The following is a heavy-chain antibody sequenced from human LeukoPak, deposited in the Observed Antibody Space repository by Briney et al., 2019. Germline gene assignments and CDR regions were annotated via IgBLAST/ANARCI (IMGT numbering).Heavy chain of an antibody. J-gene: IGHJ3*02. V-gene: IGHV1-46*01. Sequence: ASVKVSCKASGYTFTSYYMHWVRQAPGQGLEWMGIINPSGGSTSYAQTFQGRVTMTRDTSTSTVYMELSSLRSEDTAVYYCATDIVVVPAATHDVDAFDIWGQGTMVTVSS. CDR1: GYTFTSYY. D-gene: IGHD2-2*01. CDR2: INPSGGST. CDR3: ATDIVVVPAATHDVDAFDI.